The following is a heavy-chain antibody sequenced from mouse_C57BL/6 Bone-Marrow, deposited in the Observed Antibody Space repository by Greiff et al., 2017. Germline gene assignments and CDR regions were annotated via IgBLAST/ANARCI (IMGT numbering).Heavy chain of an antibody. CDR3: ARRRYRPAWFAY. J-gene: IGHJ3*01. V-gene: IGHV1-81*01. D-gene: IGHD1-1*01. Sequence: VQLQQSGAELARPGASVKLSCKASGYTFTSYGISWVKQRTGQGLEWIGEIYPRSGNTYYNEKFKGKATLTADKSSSTAYVELRSLTSEDSAVYFCARRRYRPAWFAYWGQGTLVTVSA. CDR2: IYPRSGNT. CDR1: GYTFTSYG.